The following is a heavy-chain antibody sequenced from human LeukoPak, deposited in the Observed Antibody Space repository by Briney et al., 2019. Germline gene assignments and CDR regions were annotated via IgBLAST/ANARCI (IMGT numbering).Heavy chain of an antibody. Sequence: GASVTVSCKASGYTFTGYYMHWARQAPGQGLEWMGWINPNSGGTNYAQKFQGRVTMTRDTSISTAYMELSRLRSDDTAVYYCASSSPTYYYYGMDVWGQGTTVTVSS. V-gene: IGHV1-2*02. CDR3: ASSSPTYYYYGMDV. CDR1: GYTFTGYY. J-gene: IGHJ6*02. D-gene: IGHD6-6*01. CDR2: INPNSGGT.